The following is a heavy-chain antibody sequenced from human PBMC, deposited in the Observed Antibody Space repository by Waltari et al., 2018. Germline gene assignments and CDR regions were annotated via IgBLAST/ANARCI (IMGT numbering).Heavy chain of an antibody. J-gene: IGHJ5*02. V-gene: IGHV4-38-2*02. CDR3: VRRFWDGRYYRDA. Sequence: QVQLQESGPGLVKPSETLSLTCTVSGLSLSSGFYGGWIRQSPGRGLAWIGSLYHSGDIYYNPSLQSGIILSRDTSKNQFSLKLSSVTAADTAVYYCVRRFWDGRYYRDAWGQGILVTVSS. D-gene: IGHD3-22*01. CDR1: GLSLSSGFY. CDR2: LYHSGDI.